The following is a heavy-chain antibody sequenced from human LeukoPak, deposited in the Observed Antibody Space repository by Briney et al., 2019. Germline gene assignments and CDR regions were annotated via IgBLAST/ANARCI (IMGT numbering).Heavy chain of an antibody. D-gene: IGHD6-19*01. CDR1: GFTFSSYW. Sequence: GGSLRLSCAASGFTFSSYWMSWVRQAPGKGLEWVANIKQDGSEKYYVDSVKGRFTISRDNAKNSLYLQMNSLRAEDTAVYYCARAGLGVAGTIWYFDLWGRGTLVTVSS. CDR3: ARAGLGVAGTIWYFDL. V-gene: IGHV3-7*01. J-gene: IGHJ2*01. CDR2: IKQDGSEK.